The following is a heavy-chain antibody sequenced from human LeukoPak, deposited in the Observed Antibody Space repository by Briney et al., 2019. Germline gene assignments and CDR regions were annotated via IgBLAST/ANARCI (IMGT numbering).Heavy chain of an antibody. CDR2: ISYDGSNK. J-gene: IGHJ4*02. Sequence: GRSLRLSCAASGFTFSSYGMHWVRQAPGNGLEWVAVISYDGSNKYYADSVKGRFTISRDNSKNTLYLQMNSLRAEDTAVYYCAKDGTAPFDYWGQGTLVTVSS. V-gene: IGHV3-30*18. CDR3: AKDGTAPFDY. CDR1: GFTFSSYG.